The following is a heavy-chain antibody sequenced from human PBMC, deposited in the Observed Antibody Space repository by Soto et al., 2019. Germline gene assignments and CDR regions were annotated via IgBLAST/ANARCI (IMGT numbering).Heavy chain of an antibody. V-gene: IGHV3-23*01. CDR3: AKFKFSRSSPSDY. CDR1: GFTFNSYA. J-gene: IGHJ4*02. Sequence: EVQLLESGGGLVQPGGSLRLSCAASGFTFNSYAMNWVRQAPGKGLEWASGISGSGSNTHYADSVKGRFTISRDNSKNTLFLQMNSLRAEDTAVYYCAKFKFSRSSPSDYWGQGILVTVSS. CDR2: ISGSGSNT. D-gene: IGHD1-26*01.